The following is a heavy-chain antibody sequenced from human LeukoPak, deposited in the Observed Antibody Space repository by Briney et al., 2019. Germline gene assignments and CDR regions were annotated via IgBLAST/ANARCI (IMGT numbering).Heavy chain of an antibody. V-gene: IGHV3-23*01. CDR1: GFIFSTYA. J-gene: IGHJ4*02. Sequence: GGSLRLSCAASGFIFSTYAMSWVRQAPGKGLEWVSAISGSGGSTYYADSVKGRFTISRDNAKNTVHLQMNSLRAEDTAIYYCAKRIAAALDYWGQGTLVTVSS. CDR3: AKRIAAALDY. D-gene: IGHD6-13*01. CDR2: ISGSGGST.